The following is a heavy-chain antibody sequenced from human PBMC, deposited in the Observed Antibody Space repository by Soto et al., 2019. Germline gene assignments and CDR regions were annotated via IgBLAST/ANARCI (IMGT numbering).Heavy chain of an antibody. CDR3: AKDRASWFGERSDGMDV. Sequence: VQMVESGGGVVQPGRSLRLSCAASGLNFRSYGIHWVRQAPGKGLEWVAIISYDGRNKFHDDSVKGRFTISRDNFKNTVDLQMNSLRLEDTAVYYCAKDRASWFGERSDGMDVWGQGTTVTVSS. CDR2: ISYDGRNK. V-gene: IGHV3-30*18. D-gene: IGHD3-10*01. J-gene: IGHJ6*02. CDR1: GLNFRSYG.